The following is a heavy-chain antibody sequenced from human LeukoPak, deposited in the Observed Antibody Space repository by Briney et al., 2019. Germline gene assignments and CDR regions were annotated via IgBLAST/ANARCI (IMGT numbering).Heavy chain of an antibody. CDR2: ISYDGRNK. Sequence: GGSLRLSCAASGFTFSSYGMHWVRQAPGKGLEWVAVISYDGRNKYYADSVKGRFTISRDNSKNTLYLQMNSLRAEDTAVYYCAKDLWTMVRGAFDYWVQGTLVTVSS. J-gene: IGHJ4*02. D-gene: IGHD3-10*01. CDR1: GFTFSSYG. CDR3: AKDLWTMVRGAFDY. V-gene: IGHV3-30*18.